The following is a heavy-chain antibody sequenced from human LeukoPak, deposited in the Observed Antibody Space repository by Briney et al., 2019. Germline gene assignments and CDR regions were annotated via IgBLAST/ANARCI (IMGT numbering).Heavy chain of an antibody. CDR3: ARGAPLQTVVVPAAINRYYYGMDV. J-gene: IGHJ6*02. CDR2: IHHSGST. Sequence: SETLSLTCAVSGGSISSSNWWSWVRQPPGKGLEWIGEIHHSGSTNYNPSLKSRVTISVDKSKNQFSLKLSSVTAADTAVYYCARGAPLQTVVVPAAINRYYYGMDVWGQGTTVTVSS. V-gene: IGHV4-4*02. D-gene: IGHD2-2*01. CDR1: GGSISSSNW.